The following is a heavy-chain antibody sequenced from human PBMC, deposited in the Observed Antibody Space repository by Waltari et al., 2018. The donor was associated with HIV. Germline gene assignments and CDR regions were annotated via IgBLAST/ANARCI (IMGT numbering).Heavy chain of an antibody. Sequence: EVQLVVSGGGLIEPGGSLRVSCAASGFTISSNYMSWVRQAPGKGLEWGSVIYSGGSRYYADSVKGRFIISRDNSKNTVSLHMNSLRAEDTAVYYCARDPRSSGYYGMDVWGQGIKVTVSS. J-gene: IGHJ6*02. CDR3: ARDPRSSGYYGMDV. D-gene: IGHD1-26*01. V-gene: IGHV3-53*01. CDR1: GFTISSNY. CDR2: IYSGGSR.